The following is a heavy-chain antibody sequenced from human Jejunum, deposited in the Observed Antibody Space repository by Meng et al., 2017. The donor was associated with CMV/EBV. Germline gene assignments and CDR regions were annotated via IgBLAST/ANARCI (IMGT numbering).Heavy chain of an antibody. Sequence: LELGVWLVQAGGASTLSCGVSGLTFRDFAIKWVRKATGKGLEFVARMGGDDFTEYRDSVKGRFTISRDNSNNMMYLQMNSLRVEDTAVYYCAKDISVRSEFENWGQGTLITVSS. CDR2: MGGDDFT. J-gene: IGHJ4*02. CDR3: AKDISVRSEFEN. V-gene: IGHV3-23*01. CDR1: GLTFRDFA. D-gene: IGHD1-14*01.